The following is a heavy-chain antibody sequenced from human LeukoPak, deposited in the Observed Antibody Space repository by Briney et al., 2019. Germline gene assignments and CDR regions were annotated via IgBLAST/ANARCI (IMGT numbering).Heavy chain of an antibody. D-gene: IGHD4-17*01. J-gene: IGHJ4*02. Sequence: SVTLSYTAAGRPVTSYAISRVRQAPGQELEWMGGIIPIFGTANYAQKFQGRVTIPTDEPTSTAYMELSSLRSEDTAVYYCARWPGGGPAADYGDYYFDYWGEGALVTVSS. CDR1: GRPVTSYA. CDR2: IIPIFGTA. V-gene: IGHV1-69*05. CDR3: ARWPGGGPAADYGDYYFDY.